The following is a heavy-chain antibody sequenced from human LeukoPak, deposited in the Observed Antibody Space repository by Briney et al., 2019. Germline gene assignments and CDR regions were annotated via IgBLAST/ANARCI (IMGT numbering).Heavy chain of an antibody. CDR2: IYYSGST. Sequence: SETLSLTCTVSGGSISSNSYYWGWIRQPPGKGLEWIGSIYYSGSTNNNPSLKSRVTISVDTSKNQFSLNLSSVTATDTAVYYCARRRTMFGYFAGEFDYWGQGTLVTVSS. CDR1: GGSISSNSYY. V-gene: IGHV4-39*01. J-gene: IGHJ4*02. CDR3: ARRRTMFGYFAGEFDY. D-gene: IGHD3-10*02.